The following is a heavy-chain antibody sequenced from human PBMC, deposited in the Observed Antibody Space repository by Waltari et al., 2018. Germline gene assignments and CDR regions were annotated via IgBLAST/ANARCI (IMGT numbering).Heavy chain of an antibody. J-gene: IGHJ1*01. CDR3: ARVLGYKAAAGTFVEYFQH. Sequence: QVQLVQSGAEVKKPGASVKVSCKASGYTFTGYYMHWVRQAPGQGLEWMGWINPNSGGTNNSKKFQGRVTMTRDTSISTAYMELSGLRSDDTAVYYCARVLGYKAAAGTFVEYFQHWGQGTLVTVSS. D-gene: IGHD6-13*01. V-gene: IGHV1-2*02. CDR1: GYTFTGYY. CDR2: INPNSGGT.